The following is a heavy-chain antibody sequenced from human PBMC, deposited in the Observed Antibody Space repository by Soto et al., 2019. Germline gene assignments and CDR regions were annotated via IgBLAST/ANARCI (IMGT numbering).Heavy chain of an antibody. CDR2: IAHDGSNK. CDR3: AKETVHFAMDA. D-gene: IGHD4-4*01. J-gene: IGHJ6*02. Sequence: QLVESGGGVVQPGRPLRLSCAASGFTFGSYGMLWVRQAPGKGLEWVALIAHDGSNKYYAGSVKGRFTVSRDNSKNTLYLEMNTLSLEDTAVYYCAKETVHFAMDAWGQGTTVIVAS. CDR1: GFTFGSYG. V-gene: IGHV3-30*18.